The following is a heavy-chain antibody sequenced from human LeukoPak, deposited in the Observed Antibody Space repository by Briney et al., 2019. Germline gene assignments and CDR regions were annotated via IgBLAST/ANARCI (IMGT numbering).Heavy chain of an antibody. D-gene: IGHD3-10*01. CDR2: FYSGGDT. V-gene: IGHV3-53*01. CDR1: GFSVGTKY. CDR3: ARVGDHYHWNFDL. Sequence: GGSLRLSCAAPGFSVGTKYMNWVRQAPGKGLEWLSIFYSGGDTYYADSVEGRFTISRDNSRNTLSLQMNSLRVEDTAVYYCARVGDHYHWNFDLWGRGTLVTVSS. J-gene: IGHJ2*01.